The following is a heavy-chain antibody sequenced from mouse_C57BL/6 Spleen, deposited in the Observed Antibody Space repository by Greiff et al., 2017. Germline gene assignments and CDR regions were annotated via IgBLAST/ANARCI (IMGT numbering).Heavy chain of an antibody. D-gene: IGHD1-1*01. J-gene: IGHJ1*03. Sequence: QVQLQQSGAELVKPGASVKISCKASGYAFSSYWMNWVKQRPGKGLEWIGQIYPGDGDTNYNGKFKGKATLTADKSSSTAYMQLSSLTSEDSAVYFCARGSYYYGSSYHWYCDVWGTGTTVTVSS. CDR3: ARGSYYYGSSYHWYCDV. CDR1: GYAFSSYW. CDR2: IYPGDGDT. V-gene: IGHV1-80*01.